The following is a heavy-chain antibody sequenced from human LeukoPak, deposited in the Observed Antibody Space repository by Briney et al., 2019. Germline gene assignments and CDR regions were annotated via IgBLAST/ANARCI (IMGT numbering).Heavy chain of an antibody. J-gene: IGHJ4*02. D-gene: IGHD4/OR15-4a*01. CDR2: IYPDDSDT. V-gene: IGHV5-51*01. CDR1: GYTFTSYW. Sequence: GESLKISCKGSGYTFTSYWIGWVRQMPGKGLEWMGIIYPDDSDTRYNPSFQGHVTISADKSITTAYLQWSSLKASDTAMYYCARHIGLTTRYLDYWGQGTLVTVSS. CDR3: ARHIGLTTRYLDY.